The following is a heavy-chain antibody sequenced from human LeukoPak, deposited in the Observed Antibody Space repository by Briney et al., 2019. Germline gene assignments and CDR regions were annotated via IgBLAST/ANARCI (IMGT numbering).Heavy chain of an antibody. CDR1: GFTFSTYA. CDR2: ISGSGANT. V-gene: IGHV3-23*01. Sequence: GGSLRLSCAASGFTFSTYAMSWVRQAPGKGLEWVSTISGSGANTYYADSVRGRFTISRDNSKNTLYLHMNSLRAEDTAVYYCARRYSSGWRWAESYYYYMDVWGKGTTVTVSS. CDR3: ARRYSSGWRWAESYYYYMDV. J-gene: IGHJ6*03. D-gene: IGHD6-19*01.